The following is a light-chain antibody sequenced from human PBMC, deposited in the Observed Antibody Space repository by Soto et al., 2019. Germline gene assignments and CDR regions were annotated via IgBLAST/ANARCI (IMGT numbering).Light chain of an antibody. CDR1: QSVASSH. Sequence: EVVLTQSPGTLSLSPGERATVSCRASQSVASSHLAWYRQKPGQTPRLLIYGGSSRATGIPVRFSGSGSETDFTLTITRLEPEDFAVYYCQQYSDWPPWRFGQGTKVDI. CDR2: GGS. CDR3: QQYSDWPPWR. V-gene: IGKV3-20*01. J-gene: IGKJ1*01.